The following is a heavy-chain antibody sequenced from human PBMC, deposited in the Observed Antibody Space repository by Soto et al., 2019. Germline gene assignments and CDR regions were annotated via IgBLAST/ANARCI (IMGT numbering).Heavy chain of an antibody. D-gene: IGHD1-26*01. CDR1: GGSFSGYY. V-gene: IGHV4-34*01. Sequence: PSETLSLTCAVYGGSFSGYYWSWIRQPPGKGLEWIGEINHSGSTNYNPSLKSRVTISVDTSKNQFSLKLSSVTAADTAVYYCARGWLGATVGCYFDYWGQGTLVTVSS. CDR2: INHSGST. J-gene: IGHJ4*02. CDR3: ARGWLGATVGCYFDY.